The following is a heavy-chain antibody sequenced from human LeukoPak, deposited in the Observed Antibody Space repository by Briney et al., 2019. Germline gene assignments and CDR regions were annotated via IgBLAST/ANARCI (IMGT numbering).Heavy chain of an antibody. V-gene: IGHV4-28*05. CDR1: GYSISTSNY. CDR3: AGKTTTGPTKAAFDI. J-gene: IGHJ3*02. Sequence: SETLSLTCAVSGYSISTSNYWAWIRQPPGKGLEWIGHIYYSGGIYYNPSLKSRVTMSVDTSKNQFSLKLSSVTAVDTAVYYCAGKTTTGPTKAAFDIWGQGTMLTVSS. D-gene: IGHD4-17*01. CDR2: IYYSGGI.